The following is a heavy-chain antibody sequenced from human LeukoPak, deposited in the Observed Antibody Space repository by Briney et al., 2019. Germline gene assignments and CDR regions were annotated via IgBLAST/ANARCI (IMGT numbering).Heavy chain of an antibody. CDR3: ARDLGYYYDSSGYPYYFDY. Sequence: GGSLRLSCAASGFTSSSYAMSWVRQAPGKGLEWVSAISSSGGSTYYADSVKGRFTISRDNSKNTLYLHMNSLRAEDTAVYYCARDLGYYYDSSGYPYYFDYWGQGTLVTVSS. J-gene: IGHJ4*02. V-gene: IGHV3-23*01. D-gene: IGHD3-22*01. CDR2: ISSSGGST. CDR1: GFTSSSYA.